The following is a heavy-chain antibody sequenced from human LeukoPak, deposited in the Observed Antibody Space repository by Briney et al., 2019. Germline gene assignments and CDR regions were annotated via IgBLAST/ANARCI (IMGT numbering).Heavy chain of an antibody. J-gene: IGHJ4*02. Sequence: PGGSLRLSCAASGFTVSSSYMSWVRQAPGQGLGWVSVIYIGGSTYYSDSVTGRFTISRDNSKNTLYLQMNSMRAEDTAVYYCARDAGGSYGYIDYWGQGTLVTVSS. CDR3: ARDAGGSYGYIDY. D-gene: IGHD1-26*01. V-gene: IGHV3-66*02. CDR1: GFTVSSSY. CDR2: IYIGGST.